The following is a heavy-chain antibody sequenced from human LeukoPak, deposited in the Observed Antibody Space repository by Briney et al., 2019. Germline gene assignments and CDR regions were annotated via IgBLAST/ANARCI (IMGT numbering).Heavy chain of an antibody. Sequence: ASVKVSCKAFGYTFSSYGVSWVRQAPGRALEWMGWISAYNGNTNYAQKFQGRVTLTTDTSTSTAYMEVGSLRSDDTAVYYCARDTGGSPYGDFHYWGQGTLVTVSS. CDR3: ARDTGGSPYGDFHY. CDR2: ISAYNGNT. CDR1: GYTFSSYG. D-gene: IGHD4/OR15-4a*01. V-gene: IGHV1-18*01. J-gene: IGHJ4*02.